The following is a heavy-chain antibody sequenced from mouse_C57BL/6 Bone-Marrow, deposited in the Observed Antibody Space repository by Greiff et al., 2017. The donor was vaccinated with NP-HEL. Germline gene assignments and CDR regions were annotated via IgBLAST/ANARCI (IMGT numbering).Heavy chain of an antibody. CDR2: IHPTSGST. Sequence: QVQLQQPGAELVKPGASVKLSCKASGYTFTSYWMHWVKQRPGQGLEWIGMIHPTSGSTNYNEKFKSKATLTVDESSSTAYMQLSSLTSEDSAVYYCAGYGNLAWFAYWGKGTLVSVAA. CDR1: GYTFTSYW. CDR3: AGYGNLAWFAY. V-gene: IGHV1-64*01. D-gene: IGHD2-10*02. J-gene: IGHJ3*01.